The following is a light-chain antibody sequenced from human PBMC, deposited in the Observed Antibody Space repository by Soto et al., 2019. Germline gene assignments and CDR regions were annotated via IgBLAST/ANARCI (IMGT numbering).Light chain of an antibody. CDR2: EVS. J-gene: IGLJ1*01. CDR3: SSYTSDNSYI. V-gene: IGLV2-14*01. Sequence: QSVLTQPASVSGSRGQSITISCTGTSRDVGGYNYVSWYQQHPGKAPKLIIYEVSNRPSGVFNRFSGSKSGNTASLTISGLQAEDEADYYCSSYTSDNSYIFGTGTK. CDR1: SRDVGGYNY.